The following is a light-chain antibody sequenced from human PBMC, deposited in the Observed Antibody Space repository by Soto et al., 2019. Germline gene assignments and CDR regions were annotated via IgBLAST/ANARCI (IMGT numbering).Light chain of an antibody. J-gene: IGLJ2*01. CDR3: QSYDTSLSGSGVV. CDR1: SSNIGAGYD. CDR2: GNN. V-gene: IGLV1-40*01. Sequence: QSALTQPPSVSGAPGQRVTISCTGTSSNIGAGYDVHWYQQVPGTAPKLLIYGNNNRPSGVPDRFSGSKSDTSASLAITGLQAEDEADYYCQSYDTSLSGSGVVFGGGTKVTVL.